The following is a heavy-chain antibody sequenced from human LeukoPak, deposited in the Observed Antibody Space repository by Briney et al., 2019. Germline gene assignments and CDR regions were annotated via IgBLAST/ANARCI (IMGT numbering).Heavy chain of an antibody. Sequence: PSETLSLTCTVSGGSISSYYWSWIPQPPGKGLEWIGYIYYSGSTNYNPSLKSRVTISVDTSKNQFSLKLSSVTAADTAVYYCARGVVVPAAKSLNWFDPWGQGTLVTVSS. CDR2: IYYSGST. CDR1: GGSISSYY. D-gene: IGHD2-2*01. J-gene: IGHJ5*02. CDR3: ARGVVVPAAKSLNWFDP. V-gene: IGHV4-59*01.